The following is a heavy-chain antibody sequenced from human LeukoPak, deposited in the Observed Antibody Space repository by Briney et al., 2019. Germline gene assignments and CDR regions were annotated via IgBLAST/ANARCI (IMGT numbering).Heavy chain of an antibody. D-gene: IGHD5-12*01. CDR1: GFTFSNYW. CDR2: IKEDGSKE. Sequence: PGGSLRLSCVASGFTFSNYWMTWVRQAPGKGLEWVANIKEDGSKENYVDSVKGRFTISRDNAKNSQYLQMNSLRVEDTAAYYCVRDEVAGPLKYWGQGTLVTVSS. J-gene: IGHJ4*02. CDR3: VRDEVAGPLKY. V-gene: IGHV3-7*01.